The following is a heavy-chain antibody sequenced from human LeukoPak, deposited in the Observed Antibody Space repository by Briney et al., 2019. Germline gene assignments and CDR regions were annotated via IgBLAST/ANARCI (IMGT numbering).Heavy chain of an antibody. D-gene: IGHD2-15*01. CDR3: VRMGGGYVIDY. V-gene: IGHV4-59*01. Sequence: PSETLSLTCTVSGGSISSYYWSWIRQPPGKGLEWIGYIYYSGSTTYNPSLKSRVTISVDTSKNQFSLKLRSVTAADTAVYYCVRMGGGYVIDYWGQGTLVTVSS. CDR2: IYYSGST. J-gene: IGHJ4*02. CDR1: GGSISSYY.